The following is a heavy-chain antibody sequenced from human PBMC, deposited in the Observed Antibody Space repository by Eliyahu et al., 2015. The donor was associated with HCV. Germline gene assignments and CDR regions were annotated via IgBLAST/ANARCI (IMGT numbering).Heavy chain of an antibody. V-gene: IGHV4-39*01. J-gene: IGHJ5*02. D-gene: IGHD5-18*01. CDR1: GGSISSSSYY. CDR2: IYYSGST. CDR3: ARQLVDTAMVGP. Sequence: QLQLQESGPGLVKPSETLSLTXXVSGGSISSSSYYWGWXRQPPGKGLEWIGSIYYSGSTYYNPSLKSRVTISVDTSKNQFSLKLSSVTAADTAVYYCARQLVDTAMVGPWGQGTLVTVSS.